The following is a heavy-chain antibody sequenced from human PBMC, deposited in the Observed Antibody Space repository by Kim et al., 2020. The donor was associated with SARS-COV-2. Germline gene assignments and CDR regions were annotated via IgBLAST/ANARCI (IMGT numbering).Heavy chain of an antibody. Sequence: GGSLRLSCAASGFTFSSYGMHWVRQAPGKGLEWVAVISYDGSNKYYADSVKGRFTISRDNSKNTLYLQMNSLRAEDTAVYYCAKDRRGGGYGSGSYYYWGQGTLVTVSS. CDR2: ISYDGSNK. CDR3: AKDRRGGGYGSGSYYY. V-gene: IGHV3-30*18. CDR1: GFTFSSYG. D-gene: IGHD3-10*01. J-gene: IGHJ4*02.